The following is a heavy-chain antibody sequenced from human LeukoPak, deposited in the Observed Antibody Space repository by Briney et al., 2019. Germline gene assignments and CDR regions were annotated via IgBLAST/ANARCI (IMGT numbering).Heavy chain of an antibody. CDR2: IYYRVTS. J-gene: IGHJ4*02. CDR1: GDSISTYY. CDR3: ARVRSHYGDYTRY. D-gene: IGHD4-17*01. V-gene: IGHV4-59*01. Sequence: SETLSLTCTVSGDSISTYYWSWIRQPPGKGLEWIGYIYYRVTSDYNPSLKSRVTMSVDMSTRQISLKLSSVTAADTAVYYCARVRSHYGDYTRYWGQGTLVTVSS.